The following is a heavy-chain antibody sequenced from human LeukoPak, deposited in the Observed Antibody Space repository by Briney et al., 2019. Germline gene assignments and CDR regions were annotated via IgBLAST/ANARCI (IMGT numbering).Heavy chain of an antibody. CDR3: LTIVETDLDAFDI. D-gene: IGHD2-21*01. Sequence: GGSLRLSCAASGFTFDDYTMHWVRQAPGKGLEWVSLISWDGGSTYYADSVKGRFTISRDNAESTLYLQMNSLRAEDTAVYYCLTIVETDLDAFDIWGQGTKVTVSS. CDR1: GFTFDDYT. V-gene: IGHV3-43*01. J-gene: IGHJ3*02. CDR2: ISWDGGST.